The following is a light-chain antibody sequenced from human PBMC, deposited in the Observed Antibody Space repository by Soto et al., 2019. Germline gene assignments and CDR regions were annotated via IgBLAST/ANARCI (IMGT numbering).Light chain of an antibody. V-gene: IGKV4-1*01. J-gene: IGKJ3*01. CDR2: CAS. CDR1: QSVLYSSNNKNY. Sequence: DIVMTQSPDSLAVSLGERATINYKSSQSVLYSSNNKNYLAWYQQKPGQPPKLFIYCASTRESAVPDRFSGSGSGTDFTLTISSLQADDVAVYYCQEYYTSPPFTVGPGTKVDIK. CDR3: QEYYTSPPFT.